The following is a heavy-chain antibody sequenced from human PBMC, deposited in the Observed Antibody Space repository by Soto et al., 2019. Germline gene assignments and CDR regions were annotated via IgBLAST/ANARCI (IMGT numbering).Heavy chain of an antibody. D-gene: IGHD3-10*01. CDR3: AREGILLWFGELYYYYGMDV. V-gene: IGHV4-34*01. CDR1: GGSISGYY. J-gene: IGHJ6*02. CDR2: INHSGST. Sequence: SETLSLTCAVYGGSISGYYWSWIRQPPGKGLEWIGEINHSGSTNENPTLKSRVTISVDTSKNQFSLKLSSVTAADTAVYYCAREGILLWFGELYYYYGMDVRGQGTTVTVSS.